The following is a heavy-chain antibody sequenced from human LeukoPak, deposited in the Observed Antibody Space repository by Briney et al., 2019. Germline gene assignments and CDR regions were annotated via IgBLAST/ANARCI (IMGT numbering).Heavy chain of an antibody. CDR3: AKRIPSWYYVDY. D-gene: IGHD2-15*01. V-gene: IGHV3-23*01. CDR1: GFTFSNYA. J-gene: IGHJ4*02. CDR2: ITGSGGGT. Sequence: GGSLRLSCAASGFTFSNYAMTWVRQPPGKGLEWVSAITGSGGGTYYVDSVKGRFTISRDNSKNTLYLQMNSLRAEDTAIYYCAKRIPSWYYVDYWGQGTLVTVSS.